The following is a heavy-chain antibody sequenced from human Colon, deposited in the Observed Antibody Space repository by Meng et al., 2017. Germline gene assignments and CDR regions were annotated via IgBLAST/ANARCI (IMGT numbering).Heavy chain of an antibody. CDR3: ARWDNSGYYFDY. V-gene: IGHV1-69*06. Sequence: QVRLVQSGGEVKKSGSSVKVSCKASGGTFTYFAFSWVRQAPGQGLEWMGGIIPIFGTPHYAQKFHGRVTITADKSTNTAYMELSSLRSEDTAVYYCARWDNSGYYFDYWGQGTLVTVSS. J-gene: IGHJ4*02. CDR1: GGTFTYFA. CDR2: IIPIFGTP. D-gene: IGHD3-22*01.